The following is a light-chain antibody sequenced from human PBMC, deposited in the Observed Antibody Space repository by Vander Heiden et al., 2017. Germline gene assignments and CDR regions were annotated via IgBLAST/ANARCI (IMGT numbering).Light chain of an antibody. CDR1: QDISNY. CDR3: QQYDNLPFT. Sequence: DIQMTQSPSSLSASVGDRVTITCQASQDISNYLNWYQQKPGKAPKLLTYDASNLETGVPSRFSGSGSGTDFTFTISSLQPEDVATYYCQQYDNLPFTFGHGTKLDIK. CDR2: DAS. J-gene: IGKJ3*01. V-gene: IGKV1-33*01.